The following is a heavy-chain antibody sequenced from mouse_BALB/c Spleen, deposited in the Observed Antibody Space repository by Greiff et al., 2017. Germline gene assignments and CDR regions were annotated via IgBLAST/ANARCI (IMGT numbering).Heavy chain of an antibody. V-gene: IGHV5-6-4*01. CDR1: GFTFSSYT. Sequence: EVMLVESGGGLVKPGGSLKLSCAASGFTFSSYTMSWVRQTPEKRLEWVATISSGGSYTYYPDSVKGRFTISRDNAKNTLYLQMSSLKSEDTAMYYCTRDPGDYWGQGTSVTVSS. J-gene: IGHJ4*01. CDR2: ISSGGSYT. CDR3: TRDPGDY.